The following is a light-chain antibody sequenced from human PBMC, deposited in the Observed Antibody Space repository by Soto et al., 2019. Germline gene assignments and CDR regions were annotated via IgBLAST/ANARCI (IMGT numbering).Light chain of an antibody. Sequence: VGDIVTITCRASQNINNYLNWYQQKPGRAPKLLVYDASNLEAGVPSRFRGSGSGTDFTFTISRLQPEDIATYYCQQSYSTPITFGQGTRLEIK. J-gene: IGKJ5*01. CDR3: QQSYSTPIT. V-gene: IGKV1-33*01. CDR1: QNINNY. CDR2: DAS.